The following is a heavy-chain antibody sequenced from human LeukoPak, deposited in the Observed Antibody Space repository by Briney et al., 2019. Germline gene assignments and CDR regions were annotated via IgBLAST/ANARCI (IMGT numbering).Heavy chain of an antibody. J-gene: IGHJ4*02. CDR3: AKEILKQWLVFDY. CDR2: ISGSGGNT. V-gene: IGHV3-23*01. CDR1: GFTFSSYA. Sequence: GGSLRLSCAASGFTFSSYAMSWVRQALGKGLEWVSAISGSGGNTYYADSVKGRFTISRDNSKNTLYLQMNSLRAEDTAVYYCAKEILKQWLVFDYWGQGTLVTVSS. D-gene: IGHD6-19*01.